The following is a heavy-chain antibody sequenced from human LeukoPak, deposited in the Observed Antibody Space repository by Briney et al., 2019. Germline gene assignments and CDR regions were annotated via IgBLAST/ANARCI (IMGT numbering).Heavy chain of an antibody. D-gene: IGHD3-9*01. CDR2: IIPIFGTA. CDR3: AGIRYFDWLFSFDY. J-gene: IGHJ4*02. V-gene: IGHV1-69*05. CDR1: GGTFSSYA. Sequence: GSSVKVSCKASGGTFSSYAISWVRQAPGQGLEWMGGIIPIFGTANYAQKFQGRVTITTDESTSTAYMELSSLRSEDTSVYDCAGIRYFDWLFSFDYWGQGTLVTVSS.